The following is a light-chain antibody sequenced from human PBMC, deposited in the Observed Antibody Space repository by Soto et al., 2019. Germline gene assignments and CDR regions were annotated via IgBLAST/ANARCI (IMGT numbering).Light chain of an antibody. Sequence: DIQLTQSPSFLSASVGDRVTITCRASQGISSYLAWDQQKPGKAPKLLIYAASTLQSGVPSRFSGSASGTEFTLTISSLQPEDFATYYCQQLNSYPYTFGQGTKLEIK. V-gene: IGKV1-9*01. J-gene: IGKJ2*01. CDR1: QGISSY. CDR2: AAS. CDR3: QQLNSYPYT.